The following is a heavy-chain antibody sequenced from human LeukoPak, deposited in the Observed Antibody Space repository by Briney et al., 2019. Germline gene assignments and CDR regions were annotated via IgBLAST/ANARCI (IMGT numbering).Heavy chain of an antibody. CDR3: AKGLSYYDFWSGSPQFDY. Sequence: SGGSLRLSCAASGFTFSSYGMHWVRQAPGKGLEWVAVIWYDGSNKYYADSMKGRFTISRDNSKNTLYLQMNSLRAEDTAVYYCAKGLSYYDFWSGSPQFDYWGQGTLVTVSS. D-gene: IGHD3-3*01. CDR2: IWYDGSNK. J-gene: IGHJ4*02. V-gene: IGHV3-33*06. CDR1: GFTFSSYG.